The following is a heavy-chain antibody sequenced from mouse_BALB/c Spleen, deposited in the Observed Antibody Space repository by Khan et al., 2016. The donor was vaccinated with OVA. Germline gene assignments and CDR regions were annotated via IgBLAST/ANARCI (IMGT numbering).Heavy chain of an antibody. CDR3: TRRNGDVAWFAY. J-gene: IGHJ3*01. V-gene: IGHV1-5*01. CDR1: GYTFTSYW. Sequence: EVQLQQSGTVLARPGASVKMSCKASGYTFTSYWMHWVKQRPGQGLEWIGDIYPGNTDTNYNQKFKGKAKLTAVTSTSTAYMERSSLTNEDSAVYYCTRRNGDVAWFAYWGQGTLVTVSA. CDR2: IYPGNTDT. D-gene: IGHD4-1*01.